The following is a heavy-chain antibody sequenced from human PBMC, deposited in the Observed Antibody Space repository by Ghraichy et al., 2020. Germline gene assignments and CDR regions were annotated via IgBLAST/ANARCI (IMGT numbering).Heavy chain of an antibody. D-gene: IGHD2-2*01. J-gene: IGHJ4*02. Sequence: GGSLRLSCAASGFTFDDYAMHWVRQAPGKGLEWVSGISWNSGSIGYADSVKGRFTISRDNAKNSLYLQMNSLRAEDTALYYCAKDHCSSTSCYFFDYWGQGTLVTVSS. CDR2: ISWNSGSI. CDR1: GFTFDDYA. V-gene: IGHV3-9*01. CDR3: AKDHCSSTSCYFFDY.